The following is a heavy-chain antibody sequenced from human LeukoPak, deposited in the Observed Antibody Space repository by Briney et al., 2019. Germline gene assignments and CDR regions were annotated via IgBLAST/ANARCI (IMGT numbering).Heavy chain of an antibody. V-gene: IGHV1-69*01. CDR1: GGTFSGYA. Sequence: ASVKVSCKASGGTFSGYAISWVRQAPGQGLEWMGGIIPIFGTANYAQKFQGRVTITADESTSTAYMELSSLRSEDTAVYYCAVKRGGYCSSTSCYFSHGMDVWGKGTTVTVSS. J-gene: IGHJ6*04. CDR2: IIPIFGTA. CDR3: AVKRGGYCSSTSCYFSHGMDV. D-gene: IGHD2-2*01.